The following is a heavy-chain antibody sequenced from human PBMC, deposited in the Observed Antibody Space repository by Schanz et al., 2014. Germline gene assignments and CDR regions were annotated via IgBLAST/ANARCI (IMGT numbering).Heavy chain of an antibody. Sequence: GPGVKEPGASVKVSCEASRYTFNTYGLNWVRQAPGQGLEWMGWISPYNGNTNYAQKLQGRVTMTADTSTSTAYMELSSLRSEDTAVYYCARGPLGTSPWGQGTLVTVSS. CDR3: ARGPLGTSP. D-gene: IGHD5-12*01. CDR2: ISPYNGNT. V-gene: IGHV1-18*01. CDR1: RYTFNTYG. J-gene: IGHJ5*02.